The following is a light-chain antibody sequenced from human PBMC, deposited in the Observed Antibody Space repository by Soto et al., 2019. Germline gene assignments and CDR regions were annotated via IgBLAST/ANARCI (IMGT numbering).Light chain of an antibody. CDR3: QQYNNWPPWT. CDR1: QSLSSN. Sequence: EIVMTQSPATLSVSPGERATLSCRASQSLSSNLAWYQQKPGQAPRLLIYGASTRATGIPARFSGSGSGTEFTLTISSLQSEDCAVYYCQQYNNWPPWTFGQGTKVEIK. V-gene: IGKV3-15*01. J-gene: IGKJ1*01. CDR2: GAS.